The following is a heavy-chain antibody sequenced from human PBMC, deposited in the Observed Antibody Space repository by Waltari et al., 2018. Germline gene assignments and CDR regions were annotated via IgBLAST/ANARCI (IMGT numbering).Heavy chain of an antibody. Sequence: QVQLQESGPGLVKPSETLSLTCTVAGGSISSSYWSWIRQPPGKGLEWIGYIYYSGSTNYNPSLKSRVTISVDTSKNQFSLKLSSVTAADTAVYYCAISVEMATTFDYWGQGTLVTVSS. J-gene: IGHJ4*02. CDR1: GGSISSSY. CDR3: AISVEMATTFDY. D-gene: IGHD5-12*01. CDR2: IYYSGST. V-gene: IGHV4-59*01.